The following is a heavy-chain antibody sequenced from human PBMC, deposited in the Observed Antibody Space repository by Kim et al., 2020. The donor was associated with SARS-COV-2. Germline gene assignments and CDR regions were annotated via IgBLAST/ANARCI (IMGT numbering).Heavy chain of an antibody. V-gene: IGHV4-39*01. CDR3: ARHDHNSGPTAIDF. D-gene: IGHD5-12*01. J-gene: IGHJ4*02. CDR1: GASIGTSRHF. CDR2: IYSYASERA. Sequence: SETLSLTCTVSGASIGTSRHFWGWIRQTPGKGLEWIASIYSYASERAFYNPSLHSRVTISVDTSKRQFSLTIFSVTAADTALYYCARHDHNSGPTAIDFWGPGSLVTVSS.